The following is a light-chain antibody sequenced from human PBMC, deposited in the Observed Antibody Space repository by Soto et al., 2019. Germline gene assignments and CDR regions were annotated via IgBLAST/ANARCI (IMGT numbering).Light chain of an antibody. CDR3: AAWDDSLSAVV. CDR1: SSNIGSNY. CDR2: RNN. J-gene: IGLJ1*01. Sequence: QSVLTRPPSASGTPGQRVTISCSGSSSNIGSNYVYWYQQLPGTAPKLLIYRNNQRPSGVPDRFSGSKSGTSASLAISGLRSEDEADYYCAAWDDSLSAVVFGTGTKVTVL. V-gene: IGLV1-47*01.